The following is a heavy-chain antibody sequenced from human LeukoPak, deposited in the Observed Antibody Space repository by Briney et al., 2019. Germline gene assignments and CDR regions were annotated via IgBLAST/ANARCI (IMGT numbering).Heavy chain of an antibody. D-gene: IGHD3-3*01. Sequence: GASEKVSCKASGYTFTSYYMHWARQAPGQGLEWMGIINPSGGSTSYTQKFQGRVTMTRDTSTSTVYMELSSLRSEDTAVYYCAREGFPPKISDFWSGLGPYYYYGMDVWGQGTTVTVSS. CDR1: GYTFTSYY. J-gene: IGHJ6*02. CDR3: AREGFPPKISDFWSGLGPYYYYGMDV. CDR2: INPSGGST. V-gene: IGHV1-46*01.